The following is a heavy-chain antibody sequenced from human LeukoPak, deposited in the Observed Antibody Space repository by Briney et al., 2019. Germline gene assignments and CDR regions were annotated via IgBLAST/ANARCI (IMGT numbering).Heavy chain of an antibody. V-gene: IGHV5-51*01. CDR2: IYPGDSDT. CDR1: GYSFTNYW. D-gene: IGHD3-22*01. Sequence: GESLKISCKGSGYSFTNYWTAWVRQIPGKGLGWMGIIYPGDSDTTYSPSFQGQVTISADKSISTAYLQWSSLKASDTAMYYCATSFGSSGYYRFAYWGQGTLVTVSS. J-gene: IGHJ4*02. CDR3: ATSFGSSGYYRFAY.